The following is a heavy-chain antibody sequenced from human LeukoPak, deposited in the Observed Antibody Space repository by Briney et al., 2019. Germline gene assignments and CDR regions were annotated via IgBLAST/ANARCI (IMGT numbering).Heavy chain of an antibody. J-gene: IGHJ4*02. CDR2: IRYNGNNQ. V-gene: IGHV3-30*02. D-gene: IGHD3-22*01. Sequence: GGSLRLSCAASGFTFNNYGMHWVRQAPGKGLEWVAFIRYNGNNQYYADSVKGRFTISRDNSKNTLYLQMNSLRAEDTAVYYCARDIGYYDSSGSDWGQGTLVTVSS. CDR3: ARDIGYYDSSGSD. CDR1: GFTFNNYG.